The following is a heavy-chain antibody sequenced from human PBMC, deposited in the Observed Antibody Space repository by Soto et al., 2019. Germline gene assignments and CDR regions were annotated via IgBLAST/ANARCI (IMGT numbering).Heavy chain of an antibody. J-gene: IGHJ4*02. CDR3: ARVWFLDY. CDR2: XXXXGXEX. D-gene: IGHD2-21*01. Sequence: EVQLVESGGGLVQPGGSLRLSCAASGFTFSTYWMSWVRQTPGKGLEWVASXXXXGXEXYDVDSVKGRFTISIANAKXXXXXXXXXXXXXXXXXXXCARVWFLDYWGQGTLVTVSS. V-gene: IGHV3-7*02. CDR1: GFTFSTYW.